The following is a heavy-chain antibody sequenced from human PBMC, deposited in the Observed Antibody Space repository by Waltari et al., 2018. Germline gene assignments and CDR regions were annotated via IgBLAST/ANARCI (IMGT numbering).Heavy chain of an antibody. CDR1: GFSSDW. V-gene: IGHV3-7*01. Sequence: EVQLVESGGGLVQPGGSLRLSWDASGFSSDWMDWVRQGPGKGLQWVAKINEDGGEKYYLGSVKGRFTISRDNAKKLVYLEMNSLRAEDTAIYYCSKRLEIWGRGTMVAVSS. CDR2: INEDGGEK. J-gene: IGHJ3*02. CDR3: SKRLEI.